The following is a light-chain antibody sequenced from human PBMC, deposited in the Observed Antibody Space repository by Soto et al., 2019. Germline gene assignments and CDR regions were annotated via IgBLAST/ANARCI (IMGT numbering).Light chain of an antibody. CDR3: QQYDNSPLT. CDR2: GAS. J-gene: IGKJ4*01. V-gene: IGKV3-20*01. Sequence: IVVTQSPATLSLSPGERATLSCRASQSVSSSYLAWYQQKPGQAPRLLIYGASNRATGIPDRFSGSGSGTDFTLTISRLEPEDFAVYYCQQYDNSPLTFGGGTKVDIK. CDR1: QSVSSSY.